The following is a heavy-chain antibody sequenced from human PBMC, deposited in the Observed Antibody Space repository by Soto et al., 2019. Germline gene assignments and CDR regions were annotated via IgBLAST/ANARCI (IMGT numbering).Heavy chain of an antibody. Sequence: SVKVSCKAFGGTFSSYAICWVRQAPGQGLEWMGGIIPMFGSTNYAQRFQGRVTITADESTSTAFMELSSLRSEDTAVYYCARRVVVTSIRDIAYCYYGLDVWGQGTTVTVYS. CDR1: GGTFSSYA. CDR3: ARRVVVTSIRDIAYCYYGLDV. D-gene: IGHD2-21*02. J-gene: IGHJ6*02. V-gene: IGHV1-69*13. CDR2: IIPMFGST.